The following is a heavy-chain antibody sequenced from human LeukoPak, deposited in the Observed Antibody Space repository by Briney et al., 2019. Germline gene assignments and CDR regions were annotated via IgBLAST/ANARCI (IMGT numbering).Heavy chain of an antibody. CDR1: GGSISSSSYY. V-gene: IGHV4-61*02. J-gene: IGHJ6*03. CDR2: IYTSGST. CDR3: ARVRAVAGTDYYYYMDV. D-gene: IGHD6-19*01. Sequence: SETLSLTCTVSGGSISSSSYYWSWIRQPAGKGLEWIGRIYTSGSTNYNPSLKSRVTISVDTSKNQFSLKLSSVTAADTAVYYCARVRAVAGTDYYYYMDVWGKGTTVTISS.